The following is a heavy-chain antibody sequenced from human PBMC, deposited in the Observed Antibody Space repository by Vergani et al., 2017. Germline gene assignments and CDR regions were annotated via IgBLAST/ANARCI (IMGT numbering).Heavy chain of an antibody. J-gene: IGHJ6*02. V-gene: IGHV4-38-2*01. Sequence: QVQLQESGPGLVKPSETLTLTCDVSDSSIMTNPYWGWFRQSPGKGLEWIGCIHHSGDTHYNSSLKSRVSISIVASSKFSLSLTSVTAAGTAIYYCARHRGSGGFFPSSYFYGVDVWGHGTTVTVSS. CDR1: DSSIMTNPY. D-gene: IGHD3-10*01. CDR3: ARHRGSGGFFPSSYFYGVDV. CDR2: IHHSGDT.